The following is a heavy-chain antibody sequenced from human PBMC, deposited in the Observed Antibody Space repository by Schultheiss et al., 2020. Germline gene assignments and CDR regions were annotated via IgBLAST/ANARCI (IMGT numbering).Heavy chain of an antibody. D-gene: IGHD1-26*01. CDR2: ISYDGSNK. J-gene: IGHJ6*02. CDR3: AKVGPMATNYYYYYGMDV. Sequence: GGSLRLSCAASGFTFSSYGMHWVRQAPGKGLEWVAVISYDGSNKYYADSVKGRFTISRDNSKSTLYLQMNSLRAEDTAVYYCAKVGPMATNYYYYYGMDVWGQGTTVTVS. CDR1: GFTFSSYG. V-gene: IGHV3-30*18.